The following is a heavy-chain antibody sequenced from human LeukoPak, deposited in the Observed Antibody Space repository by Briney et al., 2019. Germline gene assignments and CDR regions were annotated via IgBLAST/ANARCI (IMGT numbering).Heavy chain of an antibody. V-gene: IGHV1-2*02. CDR1: GGTFSSYA. CDR3: ARYSGYDGPFEY. Sequence: ASVKVSFKASGGTFSSYAISWVRQAPGQGLEWMGWINPNSGGTSYAQKFQGRVTMTRDTSVTTAYMELSRLRSDDTAVYYCARYSGYDGPFEYWGQGTLVTVSS. J-gene: IGHJ4*02. D-gene: IGHD5-12*01. CDR2: INPNSGGT.